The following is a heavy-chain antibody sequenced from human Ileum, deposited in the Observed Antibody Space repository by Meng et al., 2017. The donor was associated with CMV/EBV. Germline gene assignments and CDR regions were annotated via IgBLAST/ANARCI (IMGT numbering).Heavy chain of an antibody. CDR3: TRGGSWFDP. CDR1: GLTVSANY. V-gene: IGHV3-66*02. Sequence: GESLKISCAASGLTVSANYMTWIRQAPGKGLEWVSVIYTDGETHYADSVKGRFTISRDNSKNTLYFQMDSLRAEDTAVYYCTRGGSWFDPWGQGTLVTVAS. D-gene: IGHD3-10*01. CDR2: IYTDGET. J-gene: IGHJ5*02.